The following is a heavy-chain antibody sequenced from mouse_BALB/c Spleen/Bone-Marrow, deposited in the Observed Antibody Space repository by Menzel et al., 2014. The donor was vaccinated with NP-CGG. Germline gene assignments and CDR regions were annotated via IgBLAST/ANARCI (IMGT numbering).Heavy chain of an antibody. D-gene: IGHD2-3*01. CDR2: INPSSGYT. J-gene: IGHJ2*01. Sequence: QVQLQQSGAELARPGASVKMSCRASGYTFTTYTIHWVRQRPGQGLEWIGYINPSSGYTNYNQKFKDKATLTADKSSSTAYVRLSSLTSEDSAVYYCARRDDGYVFFDYWGQGTTLTVSS. V-gene: IGHV1-4*01. CDR3: ARRDDGYVFFDY. CDR1: GYTFTTYT.